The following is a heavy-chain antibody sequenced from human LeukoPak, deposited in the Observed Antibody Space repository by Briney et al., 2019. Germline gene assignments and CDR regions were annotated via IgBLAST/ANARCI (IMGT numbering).Heavy chain of an antibody. CDR1: GFTFSSYA. CDR2: IGGSGGST. V-gene: IGHV3-23*01. J-gene: IGHJ4*02. D-gene: IGHD3-22*01. Sequence: GGSLRLSCAASGFTFSSYAMSWVRQAPGKGLEWVSAIGGSGGSTYYADSVKGRFTISRDNSRNTLYLQMNSLTVEDTAVYYCAKGTPTMDYDNSAGDQWGQGTLVTVSS. CDR3: AKGTPTMDYDNSAGDQ.